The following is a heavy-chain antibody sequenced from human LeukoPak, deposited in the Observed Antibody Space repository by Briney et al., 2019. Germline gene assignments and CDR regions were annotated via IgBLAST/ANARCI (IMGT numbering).Heavy chain of an antibody. CDR1: GFTFSSYW. CDR2: IYHSGST. J-gene: IGHJ4*02. V-gene: IGHV4-4*02. CDR3: ATSCTSGWYSFDY. Sequence: GSLRLSCEVSGFTFSSYWMNWVRQPPGKGLEWIGEIYHSGSTNYNPSLKSRVTISVDKSKNQFSLKLSSVTAADTAVCYCATSCTSGWYSFDYWGQGTLVTVSS. D-gene: IGHD6-19*01.